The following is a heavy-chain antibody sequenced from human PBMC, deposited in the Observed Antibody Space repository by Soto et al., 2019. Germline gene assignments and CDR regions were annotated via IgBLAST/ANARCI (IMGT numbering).Heavy chain of an antibody. CDR2: ISSTGTSM. V-gene: IGHV3-48*03. Sequence: VQLVESGGDLVQPGGSLRLSCAASGFTFSSYEMNWVRQAPGKGLEWVSYISSTGTSMDYADSVKGRFTISSDNAKNSLFLQLNSLRDEDTAVYYCARETHFIDYWGQGTLVSVSA. J-gene: IGHJ4*02. CDR3: ARETHFIDY. CDR1: GFTFSSYE.